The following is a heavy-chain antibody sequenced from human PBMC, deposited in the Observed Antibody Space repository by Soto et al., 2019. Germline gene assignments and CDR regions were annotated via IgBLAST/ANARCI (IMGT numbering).Heavy chain of an antibody. V-gene: IGHV1-3*01. CDR3: ARDPKDSGYIDY. J-gene: IGHJ4*02. D-gene: IGHD1-26*01. CDR1: GYTFTSYA. Sequence: QVQLLQSGAEVKKPGAPVKVSCKASGYTFTSYAIHWVLQAPGQRLEWMGWINGGNGNTKYSQKFQDRVTITGDTSASTAYMELSSLTSEDTAIYYCARDPKDSGYIDYWGQGTLVTVSS. CDR2: INGGNGNT.